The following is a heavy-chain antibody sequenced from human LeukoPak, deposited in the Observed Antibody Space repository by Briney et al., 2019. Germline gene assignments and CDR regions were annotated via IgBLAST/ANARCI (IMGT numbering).Heavy chain of an antibody. J-gene: IGHJ4*02. CDR2: INPNSGGT. Sequence: ASVKLSCKASGYTFTGYYMHWVRQAPGQGLEWMGWINPNSGGTNYAQKFQGRVTMTRDTSISTAYMELSRLRSDDTAVYYCARVPYYYDSKYFVYWGEGTLVSVSS. D-gene: IGHD3-22*01. V-gene: IGHV1-2*02. CDR3: ARVPYYYDSKYFVY. CDR1: GYTFTGYY.